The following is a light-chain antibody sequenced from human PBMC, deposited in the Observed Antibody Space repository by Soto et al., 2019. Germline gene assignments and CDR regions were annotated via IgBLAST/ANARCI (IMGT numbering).Light chain of an antibody. CDR1: QDFSGY. CDR2: GXS. V-gene: IGKV1D-12*01. Sequence: NQIMQSSSYVSACLXDRVNITCEASQDFSGYLGXXQQXXGXTPQXXXHGXSRLQSGVPARLSGSGSATDFTLSINSLQPEYFANYYCQQAYSGPITFGEGTRLEI. CDR3: QQAYSGPIT. J-gene: IGKJ5*01.